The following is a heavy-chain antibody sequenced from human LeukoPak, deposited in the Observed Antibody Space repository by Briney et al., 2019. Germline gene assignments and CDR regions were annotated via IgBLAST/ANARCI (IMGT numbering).Heavy chain of an antibody. J-gene: IGHJ3*02. CDR3: ARAGVVVPAAIVAFDI. D-gene: IGHD2-2*02. CDR2: ISGSGGST. CDR1: GFTFSSYA. Sequence: PGGSLRLSCAASGFTFSSYAMSWVRQAPGKGLEWVSAISGSGGSTYYADTVKGRFTISRDNSKNTLYLQMNSLRSEDTAVYYCARAGVVVPAAIVAFDIWGQGTMVTVSS. V-gene: IGHV3-23*01.